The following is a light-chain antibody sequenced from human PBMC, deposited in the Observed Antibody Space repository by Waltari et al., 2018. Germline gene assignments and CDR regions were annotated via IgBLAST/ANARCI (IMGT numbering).Light chain of an antibody. Sequence: SSELTQDPAVSVALGQTVRLTCQGDSLRSYDATWYQQKPGQAPILLIYGKDNRPSGIPDRFSGSTSGNTASLTITGSQAEDEADYYCHSRVVSNVRGAFGGGTKLTVL. CDR1: SLRSYD. J-gene: IGLJ2*01. CDR2: GKD. CDR3: HSRVVSNVRGA. V-gene: IGLV3-19*01.